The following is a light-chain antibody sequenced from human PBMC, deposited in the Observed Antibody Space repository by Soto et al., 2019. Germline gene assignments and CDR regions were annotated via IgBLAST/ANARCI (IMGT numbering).Light chain of an antibody. CDR1: QSISSW. CDR2: DAP. Sequence: DIQMTQSPSTLSASVGDRVTITCRASQSISSWLAWYQQKPGKAPKLLIYDAPSLESGVPSRFSGRGSGTAFTLTISSLQPDDFATYYCQQYNSYSVTFGQGTKVDIK. V-gene: IGKV1-5*01. J-gene: IGKJ1*01. CDR3: QQYNSYSVT.